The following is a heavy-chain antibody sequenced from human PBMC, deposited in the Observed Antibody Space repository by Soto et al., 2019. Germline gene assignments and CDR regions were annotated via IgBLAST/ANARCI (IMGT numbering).Heavy chain of an antibody. CDR3: MKDVGTNE. J-gene: IGHJ4*02. CDR2: ISNSGDRI. D-gene: IGHD2-8*01. Sequence: EVQLLESGGVLVQPGGSLTLSCAASGFTFSNYAMTWVRQAPGKGLEWVSSISNSGDRIFYADSVKGRFTISRVNAESTLYLQINSLRAEDTARCYWMKDVGTNEWVQGTLVTVAS. CDR1: GFTFSNYA. V-gene: IGHV3-23*01.